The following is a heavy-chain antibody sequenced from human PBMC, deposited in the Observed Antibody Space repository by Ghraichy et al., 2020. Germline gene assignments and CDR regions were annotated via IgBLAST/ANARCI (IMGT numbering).Heavy chain of an antibody. CDR2: IKQDGIEK. J-gene: IGHJ4*02. V-gene: IGHV3-7*01. D-gene: IGHD3-10*01. CDR3: AGGGY. CDR1: GFTFSNSP. Sequence: GSLRLSCAASGFTFSNSPMNWVRQAPGKGLEWVANIKQDGIEKYYVDSVEGRFTISRDNGKNSLFLQMNSLRDEDTAMYYCAGGGYWGQGTLVTVSS.